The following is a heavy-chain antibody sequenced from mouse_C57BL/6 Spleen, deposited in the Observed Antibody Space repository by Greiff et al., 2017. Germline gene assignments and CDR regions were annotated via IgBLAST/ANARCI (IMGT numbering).Heavy chain of an antibody. Sequence: QVQLQQPGAELVMPGASVKLSCKASGYTFTSYWMHWVKQRPGQGLEWIGEIDPSDSYTNYNQKFKGKSTLTVDKSSSTAYMQLSSLTSEDSAVYYCAREGLDSSGYVGYWGQGTTLTVSS. CDR2: IDPSDSYT. J-gene: IGHJ2*01. CDR3: AREGLDSSGYVGY. D-gene: IGHD3-2*02. CDR1: GYTFTSYW. V-gene: IGHV1-69*01.